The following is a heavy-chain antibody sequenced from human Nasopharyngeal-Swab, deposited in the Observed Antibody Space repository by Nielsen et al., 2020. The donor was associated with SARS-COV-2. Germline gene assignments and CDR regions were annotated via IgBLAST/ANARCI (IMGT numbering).Heavy chain of an antibody. J-gene: IGHJ4*02. CDR3: ARRETIVGSFDY. CDR2: IYYSGST. D-gene: IGHD1-26*01. CDR1: GGSISSYY. Sequence: SETLSLTCTVSGGSISSYYWTWIRHSPGKGLEWIGYIYYSGSTDYNPSLKGRVTISVDTSKTQFSLKLNSVTAADTAVYYCARRETIVGSFDYWGQGTLVTVSS. V-gene: IGHV4-59*08.